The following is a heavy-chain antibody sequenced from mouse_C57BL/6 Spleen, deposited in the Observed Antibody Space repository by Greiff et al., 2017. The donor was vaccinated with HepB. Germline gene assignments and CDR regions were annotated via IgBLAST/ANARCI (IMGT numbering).Heavy chain of an antibody. V-gene: IGHV5-16*01. CDR2: INYDGSST. CDR3: ARVPDGYYSYYAMDY. D-gene: IGHD2-3*01. Sequence: EVQLQESEGGLVQPGSSMKLSCTASGFTFSDYYMAWVRQVPEKGLEWVANINYDGSSTYYLDSLKSRFIISRDNAKNILYLQMSSLKSEDTATYYCARVPDGYYSYYAMDYWGQGTSVTVSS. CDR1: GFTFSDYY. J-gene: IGHJ4*01.